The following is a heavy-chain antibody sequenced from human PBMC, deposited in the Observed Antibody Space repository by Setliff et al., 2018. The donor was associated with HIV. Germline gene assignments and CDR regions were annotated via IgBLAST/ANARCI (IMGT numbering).Heavy chain of an antibody. CDR3: ARGDHYYYGSGSYKPNWFDP. CDR1: GGSFSGYY. CDR2: INHSGST. V-gene: IGHV4-34*01. D-gene: IGHD3-10*01. J-gene: IGHJ5*02. Sequence: LSLTCAVYGGSFSGYYWSWIRQPPGKGLEWIGEINHSGSTNYNPSLKSRVTISVDTSKNQFSLKLSSVTAADTAVYYCARGDHYYYGSGSYKPNWFDPWGQGTLVTVSS.